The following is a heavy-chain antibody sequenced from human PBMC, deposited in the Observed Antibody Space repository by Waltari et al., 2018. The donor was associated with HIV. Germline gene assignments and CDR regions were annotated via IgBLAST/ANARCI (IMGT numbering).Heavy chain of an antibody. J-gene: IGHJ3*02. Sequence: QEQFQQWGAGLLKPSETLSPICTVTGGSFSDYSWTWIRQPPGKGLEVIGEISHLGHINYNSSLRSRLTISFDTSNNQFSRRLSSVTAADSAVYYCARGTPPAPGNGWPRGPFDIWGQGTLVSVSS. CDR2: ISHLGHI. D-gene: IGHD6-19*01. CDR3: ARGTPPAPGNGWPRGPFDI. V-gene: IGHV4-34*02. CDR1: GGSFSDYS.